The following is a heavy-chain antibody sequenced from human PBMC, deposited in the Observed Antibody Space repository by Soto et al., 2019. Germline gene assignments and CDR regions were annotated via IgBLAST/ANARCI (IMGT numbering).Heavy chain of an antibody. J-gene: IGHJ5*02. Sequence: AETRSVTDTSSGGSISNYYWSWIRQPPGKGLEWIGYIYYSGSTNYNPSLKSRVTISVDTSKNQFSLKLSSVTAAHTAVYYCARLLDSSGFGPWGQGTLVTVSS. V-gene: IGHV4-59*08. CDR2: IYYSGST. CDR3: ARLLDSSGFGP. CDR1: GGSISNYY. D-gene: IGHD3-3*02.